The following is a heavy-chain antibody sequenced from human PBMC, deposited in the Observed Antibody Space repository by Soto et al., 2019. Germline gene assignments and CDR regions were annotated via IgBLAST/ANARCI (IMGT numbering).Heavy chain of an antibody. V-gene: IGHV1-8*01. D-gene: IGHD2-2*03. CDR3: ARASYLDPAFDI. Sequence: QVQLVQSGAEVKRPGASVKVSCKASGYTFTSYDFNWVRQAPGQGLEWMGWVNPNSGNTDYAQKLQGRVTMTRDTSIRTAYMELSSLSSEDTAVYYCARASYLDPAFDIWGQGTMVTVSS. J-gene: IGHJ3*02. CDR1: GYTFTSYD. CDR2: VNPNSGNT.